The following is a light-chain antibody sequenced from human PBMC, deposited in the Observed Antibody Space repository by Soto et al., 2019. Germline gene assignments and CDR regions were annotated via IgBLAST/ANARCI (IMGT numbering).Light chain of an antibody. CDR1: ESTSDY. Sequence: EIVLTQSPGTLSLSPGERATLSCRASESTSDYLAWYQQKPGQAPRLLIYDASNRATGIPARFSGSGSGTEFSLTISSLQSEDFAVYYCQQYNIWPRTFGQGTKVDIK. V-gene: IGKV3-11*01. CDR2: DAS. CDR3: QQYNIWPRT. J-gene: IGKJ1*01.